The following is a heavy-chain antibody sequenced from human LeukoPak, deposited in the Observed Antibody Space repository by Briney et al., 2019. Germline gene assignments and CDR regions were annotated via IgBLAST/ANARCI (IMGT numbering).Heavy chain of an antibody. Sequence: GSLVPPLSTFGFPLKNYAMGLVRQAPGKGHEWLSAISGSGGSTYYADSVKGRFTISRDNSKNTLYLPMNRLRAEDTAVYYCAKFQVGPLYYFDYWGQGTLVTVSS. V-gene: IGHV3-23*01. D-gene: IGHD3-10*01. J-gene: IGHJ4*02. CDR1: GFPLKNYA. CDR2: ISGSGGST. CDR3: AKFQVGPLYYFDY.